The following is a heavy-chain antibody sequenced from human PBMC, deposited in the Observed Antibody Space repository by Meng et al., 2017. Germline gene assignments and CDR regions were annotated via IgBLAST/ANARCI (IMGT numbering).Heavy chain of an antibody. V-gene: IGHV1-3*01. CDR3: ASENMRGTWGGPLDY. CDR2: INAGNGNT. D-gene: IGHD1-1*01. CDR1: GYTFTSYS. J-gene: IGHJ4*02. Sequence: ASVKVSCKASGYTFTSYSMHWVRQAPGQRLEWMGWINAGNGNTKYSQKFQGRVTITRDTSASTAYMELSSLRSEDTAVYYCASENMRGTWGGPLDYWGQGTLVTVSS.